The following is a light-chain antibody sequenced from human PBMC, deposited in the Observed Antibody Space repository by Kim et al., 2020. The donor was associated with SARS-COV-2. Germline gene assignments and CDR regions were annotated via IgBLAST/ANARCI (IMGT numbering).Light chain of an antibody. Sequence: SLSPGERVTLSCRASQSVSSTYLAWYQQKVGQPPSLLIYGASSRATGVPDRFSGSGSETDFTLAISRVEPEDFAVYYCQQYGSSPLITFGQGTRLE. CDR1: QSVSSTY. J-gene: IGKJ5*01. CDR3: QQYGSSPLIT. CDR2: GAS. V-gene: IGKV3-20*01.